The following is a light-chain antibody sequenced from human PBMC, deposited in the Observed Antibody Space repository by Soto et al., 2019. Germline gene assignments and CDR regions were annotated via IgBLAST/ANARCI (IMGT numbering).Light chain of an antibody. Sequence: QSALTQPASVSGSPGQSITISCTGTSSDVGDYDFVSWYQQYPGKAPKLIIYDVYNRPSGVSLRFSGSKSGNTASLTIFGLQAEDEADYYCCSHPFPNTHVVFGAGTKLTVL. CDR2: DVY. J-gene: IGLJ2*01. CDR1: SSDVGDYDF. CDR3: CSHPFPNTHVV. V-gene: IGLV2-14*01.